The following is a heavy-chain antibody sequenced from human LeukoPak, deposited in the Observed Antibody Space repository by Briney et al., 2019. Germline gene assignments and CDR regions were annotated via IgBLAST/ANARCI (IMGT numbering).Heavy chain of an antibody. Sequence: PGGSLRLSCAASGFSLSNSWMSWVRQAPGKGLEWVANIKKDGSEKIYGDSVKGRLTISRDNAKSSLFLQMDSLRPEDTAVYYCASQDSNNAFEIWGQGTKVTVSS. CDR3: ASQDSNNAFEI. CDR2: IKKDGSEK. J-gene: IGHJ3*02. CDR1: GFSLSNSW. V-gene: IGHV3-7*01. D-gene: IGHD3-22*01.